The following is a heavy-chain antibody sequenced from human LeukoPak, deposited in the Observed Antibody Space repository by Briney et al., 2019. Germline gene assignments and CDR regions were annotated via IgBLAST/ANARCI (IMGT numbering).Heavy chain of an antibody. D-gene: IGHD3-3*01. CDR2: ISSSGSTI. Sequence: GGSLRLSCAASGFTFSDYYMSWIRQAPGKGLEWVSYISSSGSTIYYADSVKGRFTISRDNAKNSLYLQMNSLRAEDTAVYYRARNSPWSGYFNYYYYYMDVWGKGTTVTVSS. V-gene: IGHV3-11*01. CDR3: ARNSPWSGYFNYYYYYMDV. J-gene: IGHJ6*03. CDR1: GFTFSDYY.